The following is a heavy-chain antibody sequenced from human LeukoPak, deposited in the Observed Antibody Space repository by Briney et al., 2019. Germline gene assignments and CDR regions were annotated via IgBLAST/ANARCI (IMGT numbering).Heavy chain of an antibody. J-gene: IGHJ3*02. CDR2: ISYDGSNK. V-gene: IGHV3-30*04. Sequence: GGSLRLSCAASGFTFSSYAMHWVRQAPGKGLEWVAVISYDGSNKYYADSVKGRFTISRDNSKNTLYLQMNSLRAEDTAVYYCAREWGSVIDIWGQGTMVTVSS. D-gene: IGHD3-16*01. CDR3: AREWGSVIDI. CDR1: GFTFSSYA.